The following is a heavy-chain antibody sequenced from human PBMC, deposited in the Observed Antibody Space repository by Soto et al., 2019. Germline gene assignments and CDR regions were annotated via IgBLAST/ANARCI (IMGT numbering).Heavy chain of an antibody. CDR3: SRVENYDSSGTLDY. V-gene: IGHV1-69*01. CDR1: GGTFSSYA. D-gene: IGHD3-22*01. CDR2: SIPIFGTA. J-gene: IGHJ4*02. Sequence: QVQLVQSGAEVKKPGSSVKVSCKASGGTFSSYAISWVRQAPGQELEWMGGSIPIFGTANYAQKFQGRVTTTADESTSTADMELSSLRSEDTAVYYCSRVENYDSSGTLDYWGQGTLVTVSS.